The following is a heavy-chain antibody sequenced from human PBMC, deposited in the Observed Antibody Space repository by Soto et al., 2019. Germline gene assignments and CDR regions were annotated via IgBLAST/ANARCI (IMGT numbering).Heavy chain of an antibody. J-gene: IGHJ6*03. CDR1: GGSISSYY. Sequence: SETLSLTCTVSGGSISSYYWSWIRQPPEKGLEWIGYIYYSGSTNYNPSLKSRVTISVDTSKNQFSLKLSSVTAADTAVYYCARLGDYGDYRYYYYYMNVWGKGTTVTVSS. CDR3: ARLGDYGDYRYYYYYMNV. V-gene: IGHV4-59*08. CDR2: IYYSGST. D-gene: IGHD4-17*01.